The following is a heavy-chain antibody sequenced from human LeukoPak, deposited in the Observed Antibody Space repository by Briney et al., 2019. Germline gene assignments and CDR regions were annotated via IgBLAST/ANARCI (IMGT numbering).Heavy chain of an antibody. CDR1: GYSFTSYW. J-gene: IGHJ3*02. V-gene: IGHV5-51*01. CDR2: IYPGDSDT. Sequence: GESLKISCKGSGYSFTSYWIGWVRQMPGKGLEWMGIIYPGDSDTRYSPSFQGQVTISADKSISTAYLQWSSLKASDTAMYYCARTTAPAKDAFDIWGQGTMVTVSS. CDR3: ARTTAPAKDAFDI. D-gene: IGHD4-17*01.